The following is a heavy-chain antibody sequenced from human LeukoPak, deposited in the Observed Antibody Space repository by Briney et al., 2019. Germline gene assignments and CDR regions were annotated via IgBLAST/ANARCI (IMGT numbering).Heavy chain of an antibody. V-gene: IGHV4-39*07. CDR2: IYYSGST. CDR3: ARAPPETARFDY. Sequence: SETLSLTCTVSGDSISSGDYYWSWIRQPPGKGLEWIGSIYYSGSTYYNPSLKSRVTISVDTSKNQFSLKLSSVTAADTAVYYCARAPPETARFDYWGQGTLVTVSS. D-gene: IGHD5-18*01. CDR1: GDSISSGDYY. J-gene: IGHJ4*02.